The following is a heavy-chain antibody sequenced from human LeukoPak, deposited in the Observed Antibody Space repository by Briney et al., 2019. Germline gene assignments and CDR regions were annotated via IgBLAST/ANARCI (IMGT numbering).Heavy chain of an antibody. CDR3: ARDYGSGSYPTPPWSY. CDR2: ISYDGNKK. D-gene: IGHD3-10*01. V-gene: IGHV3-30*04. CDR1: GFPFDNYA. Sequence: GGSLRLSCEASGFPFDNYAMHWVRQAPGKGLEWLSIISYDGNKKYYAHSVKGRFTISRDSSKKTLYLQMDSLRAEDTAVYYCARDYGSGSYPTPPWSYWGQGTLVTVSS. J-gene: IGHJ4*02.